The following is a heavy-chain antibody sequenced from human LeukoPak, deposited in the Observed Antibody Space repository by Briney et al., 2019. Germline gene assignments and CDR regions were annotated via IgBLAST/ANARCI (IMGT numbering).Heavy chain of an antibody. V-gene: IGHV3-74*01. J-gene: IGHJ5*02. D-gene: IGHD3-22*01. Sequence: GGSLRLSCAASGFTFSNYWMHWVRQAPGKGLVWVSRINSDGINTSYADSVKGRFTISRDNAKNTLNLQMNSLRAEDTAVYYCARDLGQYYDTSDNRFDPWGQGTLVTVSS. CDR1: GFTFSNYW. CDR2: INSDGINT. CDR3: ARDLGQYYDTSDNRFDP.